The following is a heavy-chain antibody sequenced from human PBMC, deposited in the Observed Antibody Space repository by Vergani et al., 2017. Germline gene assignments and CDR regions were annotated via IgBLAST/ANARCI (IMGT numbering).Heavy chain of an antibody. D-gene: IGHD2-21*01. CDR3: ARHISVVRPSSMTAFDY. CDR1: DDSISTSSYA. Sequence: QMQLQESGPGLVKPSETLSLSCTVSDDSISTSSYACGWIRQPPGKTLEWIGTVFYGGRTSYNPSLKSRVTLSLDTSKKQISLHLTSVTAADTAVYYCARHISVVRPSSMTAFDYWGQGTLVTVSS. V-gene: IGHV4-39*01. J-gene: IGHJ4*02. CDR2: VFYGGRT.